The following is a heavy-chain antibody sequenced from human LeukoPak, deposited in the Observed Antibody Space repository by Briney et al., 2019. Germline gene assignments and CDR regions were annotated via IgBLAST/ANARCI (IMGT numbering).Heavy chain of an antibody. CDR3: ARSSSGWHDY. V-gene: IGHV3-7*03. CDR2: IRQDGDTK. CDR1: GFPFNAYW. Sequence: GGSLRLSCAASGFPFNAYWMTWVRQAPGKGLEWVANIRQDGDTKYYVDSVKGRFTISRDNAMNSLYLQMNSLRAEDTAVYYCARSSSGWHDYWGQGTLVTVSS. J-gene: IGHJ4*02. D-gene: IGHD6-19*01.